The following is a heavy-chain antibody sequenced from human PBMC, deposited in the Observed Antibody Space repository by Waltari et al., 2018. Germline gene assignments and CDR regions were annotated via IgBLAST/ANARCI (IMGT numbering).Heavy chain of an antibody. V-gene: IGHV4-61*02. J-gene: IGHJ2*01. Sequence: QVQLQESGPGLVKPSQTLSLTCTVSGGSISSGSYYWSWIRQPAGKGLEWIGRIYTSGNTNYNPSLKSRVTISVDTSKNQFSLKLSSVTAADTAVYYCARDGRKFSMHWYFDLWGRGTLVTVSS. D-gene: IGHD1-1*01. CDR3: ARDGRKFSMHWYFDL. CDR1: GGSISSGSYY. CDR2: IYTSGNT.